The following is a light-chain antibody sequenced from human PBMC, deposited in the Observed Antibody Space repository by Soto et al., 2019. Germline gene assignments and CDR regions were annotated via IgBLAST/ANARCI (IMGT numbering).Light chain of an antibody. CDR2: DVS. V-gene: IGLV2-14*03. CDR1: SSDIGASNY. J-gene: IGLJ1*01. CDR3: YSCSRNSDTRDV. Sequence: QSALTQPASVSGSPGQSITISCTGTSSDIGASNYVSWYQQHPGQAPKLMISDVSNRPSGISDRFSGSKSGNTASLTISGLQAEDEADYYCYSCSRNSDTRDVFGTGTKATVL.